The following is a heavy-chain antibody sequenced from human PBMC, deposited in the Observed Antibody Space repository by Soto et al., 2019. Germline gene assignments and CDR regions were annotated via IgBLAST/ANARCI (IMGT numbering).Heavy chain of an antibody. CDR2: ISYDGSKK. CDR1: GFTFSSYG. D-gene: IGHD1-26*01. CDR3: AKGPGGKAFDI. J-gene: IGHJ3*02. Sequence: QVQLVESGGGVVQPGRSLRLSCAASGFTFSSYGMHWVRQAPGKGLEWVAAISYDGSKKYYADSVKGRFTISRDNSKNTLYLQMNSLRAEDTAVYCCAKGPGGKAFDIWGQGTMVTVSS. V-gene: IGHV3-30*18.